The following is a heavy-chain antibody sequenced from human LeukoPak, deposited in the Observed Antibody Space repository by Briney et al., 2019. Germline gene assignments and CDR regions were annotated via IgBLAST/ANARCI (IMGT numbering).Heavy chain of an antibody. CDR3: ATPLRGYYYDSFYGMDV. CDR1: GFTFSSYG. CDR2: ISYDGSNK. J-gene: IGHJ6*02. Sequence: GGSLRLSCAASGFTFSSYGMHWVRQAPGKGLEWVAVISYDGSNKYYADSVKGRFTISRDNSKNTLYLQMNSLRAEDTAVYYCATPLRGYYYDSFYGMDVWGQGTTVTVSS. D-gene: IGHD3-22*01. V-gene: IGHV3-30*03.